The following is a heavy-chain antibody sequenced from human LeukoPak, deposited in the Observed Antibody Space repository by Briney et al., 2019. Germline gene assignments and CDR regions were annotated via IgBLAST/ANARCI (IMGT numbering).Heavy chain of an antibody. CDR3: ARAATAMVTSWFDP. CDR1: GFTFSSYS. CDR2: ISSSSSYI. Sequence: GGSLRLSCAASGFTFSSYSMNWVRQAPGKGLEWVSSISSSSSYIYYADSVKSRFTISRDNAKNSPYLQMNSLRAEDTAVYYCARAATAMVTSWFDPWGQGTLVTVSS. V-gene: IGHV3-21*01. D-gene: IGHD5-18*01. J-gene: IGHJ5*02.